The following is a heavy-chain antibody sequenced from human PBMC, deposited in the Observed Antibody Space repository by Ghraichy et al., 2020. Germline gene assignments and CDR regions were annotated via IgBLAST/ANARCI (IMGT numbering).Heavy chain of an antibody. D-gene: IGHD6-13*01. CDR1: GFTFSSYW. J-gene: IGHJ6*02. Sequence: GESLNISCAASGFTFSSYWMSWVRQAPGKGLEWVANIKQDGSEKYYVDSVKGRFTISRDNAKNSLYLQMNSLRAEDTAVYYCARDYNMVYSSSWYPPNYYGMDVWGQETTVTVSS. CDR2: IKQDGSEK. V-gene: IGHV3-7*01. CDR3: ARDYNMVYSSSWYPPNYYGMDV.